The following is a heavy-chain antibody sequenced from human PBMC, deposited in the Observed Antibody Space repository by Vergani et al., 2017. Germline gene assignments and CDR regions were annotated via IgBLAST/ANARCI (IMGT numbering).Heavy chain of an antibody. J-gene: IGHJ4*02. CDR3: VXRMAVAVAGSFDL. CDR2: IYHTGTT. V-gene: IGHV4-38-2*02. D-gene: IGHD6-19*01. CDR1: GYSISTGYQ. Sequence: QVQLQESGPGLAKPSETLTLMCNVSGYSISTGYQWGWIRQPPGQGLEWIGNIYHTGTTYYNPSLKSRITISVDTSKNQFSLKLTSVSAADTARYYCVXRMAVAVAGSFDLWGQGTLVTVSS.